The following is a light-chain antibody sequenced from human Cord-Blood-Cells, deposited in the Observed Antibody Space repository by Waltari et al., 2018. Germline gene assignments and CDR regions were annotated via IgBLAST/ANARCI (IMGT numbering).Light chain of an antibody. J-gene: IGKJ2*03. Sequence: DIQMTQSPSSLSASVADRVTITCQASQDISNYLNWYQQKPGKAPKLLIYDASNLETGVPSRFSGIGSGTDFTFTISSLQPEDIATYYCQQYDNLPYSFGQGTKLEIK. V-gene: IGKV1-33*01. CDR2: DAS. CDR3: QQYDNLPYS. CDR1: QDISNY.